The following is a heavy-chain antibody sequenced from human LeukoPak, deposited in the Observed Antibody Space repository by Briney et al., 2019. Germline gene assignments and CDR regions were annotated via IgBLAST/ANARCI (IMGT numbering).Heavy chain of an antibody. V-gene: IGHV4-59*12. CDR1: GGSISSYY. J-gene: IGHJ4*02. D-gene: IGHD3-10*01. Sequence: ASETLSLTCTVSGGSISSYYWSWIRQPPGKGLEWIGYIYYSGSTNYNPSLKSRVTISVDTSKNQFSLKLSSVTAADTAVYYCARVRGVPKHYFDYWGQGTLATVSS. CDR2: IYYSGST. CDR3: ARVRGVPKHYFDY.